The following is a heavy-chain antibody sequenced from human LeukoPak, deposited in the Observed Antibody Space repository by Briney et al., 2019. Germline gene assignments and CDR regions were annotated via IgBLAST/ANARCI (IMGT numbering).Heavy chain of an antibody. CDR2: INHSGST. D-gene: IGHD3-3*01. Sequence: SSETLSLTCAVYGGSFSGYYWSWIRQPPGKGLEWIGEINHSGSTNYNPSLKSRVTISVDTSKNQFSLKLSSVTAADTAVYYCARETVLRFLEWLSPSRGYNWFDPWGQGTLVTVSS. CDR3: ARETVLRFLEWLSPSRGYNWFDP. J-gene: IGHJ5*02. V-gene: IGHV4-34*01. CDR1: GGSFSGYY.